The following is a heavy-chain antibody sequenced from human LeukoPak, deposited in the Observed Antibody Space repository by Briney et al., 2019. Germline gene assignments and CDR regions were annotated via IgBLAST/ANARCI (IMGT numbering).Heavy chain of an antibody. Sequence: GGSLLLSCVRSGFTYSNYWMHWVRHAPGKGPVWVSRINPDGTTRDYADSVKGRFTISRDKAKNLLYLQMNGLRADDKAVYYCAKDLSWNTADRWGQGTLVTVSS. D-gene: IGHD1/OR15-1a*01. CDR3: AKDLSWNTADR. J-gene: IGHJ5*02. V-gene: IGHV3-74*01. CDR2: INPDGTTR. CDR1: GFTYSNYW.